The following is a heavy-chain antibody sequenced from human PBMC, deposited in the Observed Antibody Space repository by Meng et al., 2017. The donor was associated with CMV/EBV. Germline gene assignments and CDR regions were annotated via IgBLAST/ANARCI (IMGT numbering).Heavy chain of an antibody. CDR1: GGSISSYY. D-gene: IGHD2-15*01. CDR3: ARSMVVAGDWFDP. J-gene: IGHJ5*02. CDR2: IYTSGST. Sequence: QVQLRGSAPGLVKPSETLSLTCTVSGGSISSYYWGWIRQPAGKGLEWIGRIYTSGSTNYNPSLKNRVTMSVDTSKNQFSLKLSSVTAADTAVYYCARSMVVAGDWFDPWGQGTLVTVSS. V-gene: IGHV4-4*07.